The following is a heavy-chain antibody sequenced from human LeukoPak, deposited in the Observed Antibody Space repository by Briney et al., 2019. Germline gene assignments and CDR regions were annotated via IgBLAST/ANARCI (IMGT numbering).Heavy chain of an antibody. CDR3: ARDKTVASPALDY. D-gene: IGHD4-23*01. Sequence: PGGSVRLSCEASGFTFSPYTMNWVRQAAGKGLDWLSYISGSSSTIYYTDSVKGRFTIYRDNAKNSLYLQMNSLRDEDTAVYYCARDKTVASPALDYWGQGILVTVSS. CDR1: GFTFSPYT. V-gene: IGHV3-48*02. J-gene: IGHJ4*02. CDR2: ISGSSSTI.